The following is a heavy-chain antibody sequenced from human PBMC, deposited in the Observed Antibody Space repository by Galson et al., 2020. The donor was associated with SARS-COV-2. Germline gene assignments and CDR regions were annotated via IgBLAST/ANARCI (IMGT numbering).Heavy chain of an antibody. J-gene: IGHJ4*02. CDR3: AQGGDFYFGSGSYYTRYYFDH. V-gene: IGHV3-23*01. CDR1: GFSFSRYA. CDR2: FSGGGDGT. D-gene: IGHD3-10*01. Sequence: GESLKISCAASGFSFSRYAMGWVRQAPGQGLEWVSTFSGGGDGTYFADSVKGRFSISSDISKNTLYLQMNSLRAEDTAVYYCAQGGDFYFGSGSYYTRYYFDHWGQGTPVTVSS.